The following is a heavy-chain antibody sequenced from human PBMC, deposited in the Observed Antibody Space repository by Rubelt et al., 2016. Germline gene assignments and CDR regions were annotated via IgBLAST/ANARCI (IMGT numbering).Heavy chain of an antibody. CDR3: ARGRVLEWLPPDY. J-gene: IGHJ4*02. CDR1: GGSISSSSYY. D-gene: IGHD3-3*01. Sequence: QLQLQESGPGLVKPSETLSLTCTVSGGSISSSSYYWGWIRQPPGKGLEWIGSIYYSGSTYYNPSLKSRVTITVDTSKSQFSLKLSSVSAADTAVYYCARGRVLEWLPPDYWGQGTLVTVSS. V-gene: IGHV4-39*01. CDR2: IYYSGST.